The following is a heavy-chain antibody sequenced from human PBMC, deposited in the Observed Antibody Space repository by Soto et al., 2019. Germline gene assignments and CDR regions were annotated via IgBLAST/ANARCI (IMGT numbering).Heavy chain of an antibody. D-gene: IGHD3-16*01. V-gene: IGHV4-39*01. Sequence: SETLSLTCTVSGGSISSSSYYWGWIRQPPGKGLEWIGSIYYSGSTYYNPSLKSRVTISVDTSKNQFSLKLSSVTAADTAVYYCATRNSEYDYIWGSFDYWGQGTLVTVSS. CDR3: ATRNSEYDYIWGSFDY. CDR1: GGSISSSSYY. CDR2: IYYSGST. J-gene: IGHJ4*02.